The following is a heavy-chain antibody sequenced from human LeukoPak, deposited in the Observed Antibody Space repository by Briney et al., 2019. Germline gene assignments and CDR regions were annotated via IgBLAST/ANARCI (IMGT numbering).Heavy chain of an antibody. Sequence: PSETLSLTCTVSGGSISSSSYYWGWIRQPPGKGLEWIGSIYYSGSTYYNPSLKSRVTISVDTPKNQFSLKLSSVTAADTAVYYCARRTVATIRRAGYFDYWGQGTLVTVSS. CDR3: ARRTVATIRRAGYFDY. V-gene: IGHV4-39*07. CDR1: GGSISSSSYY. CDR2: IYYSGST. J-gene: IGHJ4*02. D-gene: IGHD5-12*01.